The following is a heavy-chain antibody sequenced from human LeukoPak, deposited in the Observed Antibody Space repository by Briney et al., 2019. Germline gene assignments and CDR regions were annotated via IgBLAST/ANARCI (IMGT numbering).Heavy chain of an antibody. CDR1: GGSISSGGYY. Sequence: TLSLTCTVSGGSISSGGYYWSWIRQHPGKGLEWIGYIYYSGSTYYNPSLKSRVTISVDTSKNQFSLKLSSVTAADTAVYYCATTSYDFWSGYYPQNNWFDPWGQGTLVTVSS. V-gene: IGHV4-31*03. J-gene: IGHJ5*01. D-gene: IGHD3-3*01. CDR2: IYYSGST. CDR3: ATTSYDFWSGYYPQNNWFDP.